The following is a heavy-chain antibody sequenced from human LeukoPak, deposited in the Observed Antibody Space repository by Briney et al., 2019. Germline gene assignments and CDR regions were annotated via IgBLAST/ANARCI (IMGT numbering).Heavy chain of an antibody. V-gene: IGHV1-2*02. CDR1: GYTFTGYY. Sequence: GAPVKASCKASGYTFTGYYMPWVRQAPGQGLEWMGWINPNSGGTNYAQKFQGRVTMTRDTSISTAYMELSRLRSDDTAVYYCARGDYDFWSGYPLDYWGQGTLVTVSS. CDR2: INPNSGGT. CDR3: ARGDYDFWSGYPLDY. D-gene: IGHD3-3*01. J-gene: IGHJ4*02.